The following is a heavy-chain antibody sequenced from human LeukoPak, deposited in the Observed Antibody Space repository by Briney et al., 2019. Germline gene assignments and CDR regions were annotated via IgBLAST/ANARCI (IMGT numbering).Heavy chain of an antibody. D-gene: IGHD6-6*01. CDR2: VDPEDGET. CDR1: GYTFTDYY. J-gene: IGHJ6*04. V-gene: IGHV1-69-2*01. Sequence: ASVKVSCKVSGYTFTDYYMHWVQQAPGEGLEWMGLVDPEDGETIYAEKFQGRVTITADTSTDTAYMELSSLRSEDTAVYYCATESRGVVPAANRPSIAASSVWGKGTTVTVSS. CDR3: ATESRGVVPAANRPSIAASSV.